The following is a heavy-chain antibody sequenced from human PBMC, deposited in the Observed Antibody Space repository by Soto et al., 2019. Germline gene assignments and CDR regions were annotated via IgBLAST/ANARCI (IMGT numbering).Heavy chain of an antibody. Sequence: QVQLVQSGAEVKKPGSSVKVSCKASGGTFSSYAISWVRQAPGQGLEWMGGIIPIFDTANYAQKFQGRVTITADESTSTAYMELSSLRTEDTAVYYCALGWFGELWSHFDYWGQGTLVTVSS. CDR1: GGTFSSYA. CDR2: IIPIFDTA. V-gene: IGHV1-69*12. D-gene: IGHD3-10*01. CDR3: ALGWFGELWSHFDY. J-gene: IGHJ4*02.